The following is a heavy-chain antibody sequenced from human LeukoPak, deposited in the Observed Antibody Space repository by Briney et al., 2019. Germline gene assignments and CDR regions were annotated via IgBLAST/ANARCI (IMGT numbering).Heavy chain of an antibody. CDR3: ARARVPIAAAGTGWFDP. D-gene: IGHD6-13*01. CDR2: IYHSGST. V-gene: IGHV4-30-2*01. J-gene: IGHJ5*02. CDR1: GGSISSGGYS. Sequence: PSETLSLTCAVSGGSISSGGYSWSWIRQPPGKGLEWIGYIYHSGSTYYNPSRKSRVPISVDRSKHQLSLKLSPVTAADTAVYYCARARVPIAAAGTGWFDPWGQGTLVTVSS.